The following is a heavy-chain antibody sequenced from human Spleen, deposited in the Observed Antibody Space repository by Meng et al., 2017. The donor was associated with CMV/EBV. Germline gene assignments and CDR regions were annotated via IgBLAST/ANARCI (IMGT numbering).Heavy chain of an antibody. J-gene: IGHJ5*02. V-gene: IGHV4-39*07. CDR3: ARGDVSTYYYGSGSYRGWFDP. CDR2: IYYSGST. CDR1: GGSISSSRHY. Sequence: HLHEAGPGLVKSSETLSLTCTVSGGSISSSRHYWGWIRQPPGKGLEWIGSIYYSGSTYYNPSLKSRVTISVDTSKNQFSLKLSSVTAADTAVYYCARGDVSTYYYGSGSYRGWFDPWGQGTLVTVSS. D-gene: IGHD3-10*01.